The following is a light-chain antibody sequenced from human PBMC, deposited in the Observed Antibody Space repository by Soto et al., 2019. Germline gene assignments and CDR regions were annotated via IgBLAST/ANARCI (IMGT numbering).Light chain of an antibody. CDR2: SND. V-gene: IGLV1-44*01. CDR1: SSNIGRNT. Sequence: QSALTXPPSASGTPGQRVTISCSGSSSNIGRNTVNWYQQLPGTAPKLLMYSNDQRSSGVPDRFSGSKSGTSASLAISGLQSEDEADYYCAAWDDSLNGYVFGTGTKVTVL. CDR3: AAWDDSLNGYV. J-gene: IGLJ1*01.